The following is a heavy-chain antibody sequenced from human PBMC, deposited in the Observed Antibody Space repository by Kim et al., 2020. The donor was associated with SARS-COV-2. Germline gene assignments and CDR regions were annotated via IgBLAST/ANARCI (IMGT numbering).Heavy chain of an antibody. J-gene: IGHJ3*02. CDR3: ARGGRSGAPDI. CDR2: VKEDGSDK. V-gene: IGHV3-7*01. Sequence: GGSLRLSCTASEFIFNTYWMTWVRQAPGKGLEWVANVKEDGSDKYYADYVKGRFSISRDNANNSLYLQMKYLGADDTAVYYCARGGRSGAPDIWGQGAMVTVSA. D-gene: IGHD6-25*01. CDR1: EFIFNTYW.